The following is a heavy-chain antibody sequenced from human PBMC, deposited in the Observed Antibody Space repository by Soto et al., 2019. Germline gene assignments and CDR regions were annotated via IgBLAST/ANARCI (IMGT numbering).Heavy chain of an antibody. CDR1: GDTFTKYS. V-gene: IGHV1-46*01. CDR2: VNPSGGST. CDR3: VALAVAGNYYGMDV. Sequence: QVQLVQSGAEVKKPEASVTVSCKASGDTFTKYSMHWVRQAPGQGLEWMGIVNPSGGSTTYAQSFQGRVAMTRDMYMSTVYMEVSSLRAEDTAVYYCVALAVAGNYYGMDVWGQGTTVTVSS. D-gene: IGHD6-13*01. J-gene: IGHJ6*02.